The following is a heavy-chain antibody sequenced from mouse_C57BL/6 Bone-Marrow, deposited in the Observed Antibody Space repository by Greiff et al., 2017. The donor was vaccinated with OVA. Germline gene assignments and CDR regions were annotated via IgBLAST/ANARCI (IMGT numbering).Heavy chain of an antibody. J-gene: IGHJ2*01. CDR3: AKKISFYYGYEGYYFDY. CDR1: GYTFTSYW. CDR2: IYPGSGST. V-gene: IGHV1-55*01. D-gene: IGHD2-2*01. Sequence: QVQLQQPGAELVKPGASVKMSCKASGYTFTSYWITWVKQRPGQGLEWIGDIYPGSGSTNYNEKFKSKATLTVDTSSSTAYMQLSSLTSEDSAVYYCAKKISFYYGYEGYYFDYWGQGTTLTVSS.